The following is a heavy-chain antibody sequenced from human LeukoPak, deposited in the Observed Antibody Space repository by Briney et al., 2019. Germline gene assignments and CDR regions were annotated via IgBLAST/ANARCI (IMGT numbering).Heavy chain of an antibody. CDR3: AIGAQARVVVPAATLDY. J-gene: IGHJ4*02. Sequence: GGSLRLSCAASGFTFSSYWMSWVRQAPGKGLEWVAFIRYDGSNKYYADSVKGRFTISRDNSKNTLYLQMNSLRAEDTAVYYCAIGAQARVVVPAATLDYWGQGTLVTVSS. V-gene: IGHV3-30*02. CDR2: IRYDGSNK. D-gene: IGHD2-2*01. CDR1: GFTFSSYW.